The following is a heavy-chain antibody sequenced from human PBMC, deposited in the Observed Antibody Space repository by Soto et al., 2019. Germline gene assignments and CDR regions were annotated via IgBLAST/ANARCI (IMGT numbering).Heavy chain of an antibody. CDR2: IIPIFGTA. Sequence: ASVKVSCKASGGTFSSYAISWVRQAPGQGLEWMGGIIPIFGTANYAQKFQGRVTITADESTSTAYMELSSLRSEDTAVYYCARAQRWLQLGDAFDIWGQGTMVTVSS. CDR3: ARAQRWLQLGDAFDI. CDR1: GGTFSSYA. V-gene: IGHV1-69*13. J-gene: IGHJ3*02. D-gene: IGHD5-12*01.